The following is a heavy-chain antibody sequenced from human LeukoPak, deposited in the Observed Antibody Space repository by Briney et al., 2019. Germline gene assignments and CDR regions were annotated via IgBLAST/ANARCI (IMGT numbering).Heavy chain of an antibody. V-gene: IGHV3-30-3*01. CDR2: MSSDGSKK. J-gene: IGHJ4*02. Sequence: PGGSLRLSCAASGFTFSSYAMHWVRQTPGKGLEWVAVMSSDGSKKYYADSVKGRFTISRDNSKNTLYLQLNSLRAEDTAVYYCAKPDCGGDCFLLDSWGQGTLVIVSS. CDR3: AKPDCGGDCFLLDS. CDR1: GFTFSSYA. D-gene: IGHD2-21*02.